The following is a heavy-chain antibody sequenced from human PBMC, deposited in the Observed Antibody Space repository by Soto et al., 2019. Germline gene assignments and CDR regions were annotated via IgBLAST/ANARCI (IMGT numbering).Heavy chain of an antibody. Sequence: GGSLRLSCAASGFTFSSYWMHWVRQDPGKGLVWVSRINTDGSGTNYADSVKGRFTISRDNAKNTLYLQMNSLRAEDTDVYYCARAPSTLARGAFDIWGQGTMVTVSS. CDR2: INTDGSGT. D-gene: IGHD3-10*01. CDR1: GFTFSSYW. J-gene: IGHJ3*02. CDR3: ARAPSTLARGAFDI. V-gene: IGHV3-74*01.